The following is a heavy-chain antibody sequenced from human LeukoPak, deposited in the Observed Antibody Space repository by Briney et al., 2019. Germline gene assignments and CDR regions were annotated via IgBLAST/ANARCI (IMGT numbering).Heavy chain of an antibody. CDR2: ISYSGST. D-gene: IGHD5-24*01. Sequence: SETLSFTCSVSGGSISSGGYYWIWIRQHPGKGLEWIGHISYSGSTYYNPSLQSRVTISVDTSKNQFSLKLSSVTAADTAVYYCASRRDEAWFDPWGQGTLVTVSS. CDR3: ASRRDEAWFDP. V-gene: IGHV4-31*03. J-gene: IGHJ5*02. CDR1: GGSISSGGYY.